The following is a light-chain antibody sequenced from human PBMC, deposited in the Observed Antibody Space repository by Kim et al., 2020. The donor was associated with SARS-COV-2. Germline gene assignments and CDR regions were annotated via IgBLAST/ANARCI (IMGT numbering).Light chain of an antibody. J-gene: IGLJ2*01. CDR1: HGCCGRDV. Sequence: VTSSCNGGHGCCGRDVSQWYQERPGRAPPCGSFDDHPRTSGGPYAFSCTNERSSNSASLTISGLKTEDEADYYCQSYDSSNLVVFGGGTQLTVL. CDR3: QSYDSSNLVV. V-gene: IGLV6-57*02. CDR2: DDH.